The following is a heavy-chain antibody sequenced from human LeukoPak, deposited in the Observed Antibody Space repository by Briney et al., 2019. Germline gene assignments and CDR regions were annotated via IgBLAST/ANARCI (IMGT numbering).Heavy chain of an antibody. V-gene: IGHV3-21*06. CDR1: GFTFSNYG. J-gene: IGHJ4*02. CDR2: ISSGGSYI. CDR3: ARGGGSFDS. D-gene: IGHD2-15*01. Sequence: PGGSLRLSCAASGFTFSNYGMNWVRQAPGKGLEWVASISSGGSYIFYADSVRGRLTISRDNAENSLFLQMNSLGVDDTAVYYCARGGGSFDSWGQGTLVTVSS.